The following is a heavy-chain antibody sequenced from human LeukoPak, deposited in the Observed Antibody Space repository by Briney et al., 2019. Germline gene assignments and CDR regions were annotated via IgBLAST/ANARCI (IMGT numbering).Heavy chain of an antibody. Sequence: GSLRLSCAASGFTFSSYWMSWVRQAPGKGLEWVANIKQDGSEKYYVDSVKGRFTISRDNAKNSLYLQMNSLRAEDTAVYYCATATGYHFPFDYWGQGTLVTVSS. J-gene: IGHJ4*02. CDR2: IKQDGSEK. CDR1: GFTFSSYW. CDR3: ATATGYHFPFDY. D-gene: IGHD3-9*01. V-gene: IGHV3-7*01.